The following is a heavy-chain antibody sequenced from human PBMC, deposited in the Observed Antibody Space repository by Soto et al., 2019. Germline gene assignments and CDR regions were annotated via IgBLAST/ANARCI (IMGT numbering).Heavy chain of an antibody. D-gene: IGHD1-1*01. CDR2: IYMSDST. CDR3: ARDPPGNDGAFDY. Sequence: EVQLVESGGGLVQPGGSLRLSCAASGFSVSGNHMSWVRQAPGKGLEWVSLIYMSDSTYYADSVKGRFTISRDNSKNTLYLPMNSLRAEDTAVYYCARDPPGNDGAFDYWGQGILVTVSS. CDR1: GFSVSGNH. J-gene: IGHJ4*02. V-gene: IGHV3-66*01.